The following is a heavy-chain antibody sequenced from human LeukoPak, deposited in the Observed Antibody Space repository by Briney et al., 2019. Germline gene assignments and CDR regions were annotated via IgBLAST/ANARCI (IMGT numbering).Heavy chain of an antibody. D-gene: IGHD1-7*01. CDR2: ISPYNGNT. J-gene: IGHJ5*02. V-gene: IGHV1-18*01. CDR1: GYTFNTYG. Sequence: ASVKVSCKTSGYTFNTYGITWVRQAPGQGLEWMGWISPYNGNTSYAQKFQARVTMTTDPSTSTAYMELSSLRSDDTAVYYCARSPRDWNYVRWFDPWGQGTLVTVSS. CDR3: ARSPRDWNYVRWFDP.